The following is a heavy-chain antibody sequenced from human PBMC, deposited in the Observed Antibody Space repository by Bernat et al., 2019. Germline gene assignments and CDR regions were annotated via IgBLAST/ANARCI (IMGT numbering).Heavy chain of an antibody. CDR1: GFTVSFNY. CDR3: TRSLATAV. CDR2: INIDGSIT. Sequence: EVQLVESGGGLVQRGGSLRLSCAASGFTVSFNYMSWVRQAPGKGLEWVSHINIDGSITSYADSVKGRFTISRDNAKNTLYLQMNSLRAEDTAVYYCTRSLATAVWGQGTLVTVSS. V-gene: IGHV3-74*02. J-gene: IGHJ4*02. D-gene: IGHD6-13*01.